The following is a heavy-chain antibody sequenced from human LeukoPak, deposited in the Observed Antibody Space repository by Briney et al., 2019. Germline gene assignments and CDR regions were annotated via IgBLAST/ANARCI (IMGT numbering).Heavy chain of an antibody. D-gene: IGHD3-3*01. J-gene: IGHJ4*02. Sequence: PSETLSLTCTVSGGSISSGDYYWSWIRQPPGKGLEWIGYIYYSGSTYYNPSLKSRVTISVDTSKNQFSPKLSSVTAADTAVYYCARACYDFWSGYNSGGYFDYWGQGTLVTVSS. V-gene: IGHV4-30-4*08. CDR2: IYYSGST. CDR1: GGSISSGDYY. CDR3: ARACYDFWSGYNSGGYFDY.